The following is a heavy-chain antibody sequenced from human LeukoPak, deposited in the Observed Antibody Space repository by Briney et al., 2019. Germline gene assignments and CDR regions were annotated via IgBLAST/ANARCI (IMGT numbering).Heavy chain of an antibody. CDR1: GFTFSSYA. CDR3: AKDLRGYNEGESFDY. Sequence: GGSLRLSCAASGFTFSSYAMSWVRQAPGKGLEWVSAISGSGGSTYYADSVKGRFTISRDNSKNTLYLQMNSLRAEDTAVYYCAKDLRGYNEGESFDYWGQGTLVTVSS. J-gene: IGHJ4*02. CDR2: ISGSGGST. D-gene: IGHD1-1*01. V-gene: IGHV3-23*01.